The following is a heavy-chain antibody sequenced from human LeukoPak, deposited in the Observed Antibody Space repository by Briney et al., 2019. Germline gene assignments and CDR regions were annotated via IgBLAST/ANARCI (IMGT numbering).Heavy chain of an antibody. J-gene: IGHJ4*02. CDR1: GFTFGDYA. CDR3: TGVLSVTGFLCSGDLLPPNFAS. CDR2: IRSKAYGGTT. V-gene: IGHV3-49*03. Sequence: GGSLKLSCTASGFTFGDYAMSWFRQAPGKGLEWVGFIRSKAYGGTTEYAASVKGRFTISRDDSKSIAYLQMNSLKTEDTAVSYCTGVLSVTGFLCSGDLLPPNFASWAREPLVPVSS. D-gene: IGHD3-16*01.